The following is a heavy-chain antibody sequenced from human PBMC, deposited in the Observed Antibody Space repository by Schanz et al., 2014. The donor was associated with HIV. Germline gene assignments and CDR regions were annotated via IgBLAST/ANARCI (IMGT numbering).Heavy chain of an antibody. Sequence: QVQLVESGGGVVQPGRSLRLSCAASGFTFIRDGMHWVRQAPGKGLEWVALISYDGNDKYYADSAKGRFTISRDNSKNTLYLEMNSLRPEDTAVYYCARETSGFSTSWPPRYHYYGMDAWGQGTTVTVSS. J-gene: IGHJ6*02. V-gene: IGHV3-30*03. D-gene: IGHD6-13*01. CDR3: ARETSGFSTSWPPRYHYYGMDA. CDR1: GFTFIRDG. CDR2: ISYDGNDK.